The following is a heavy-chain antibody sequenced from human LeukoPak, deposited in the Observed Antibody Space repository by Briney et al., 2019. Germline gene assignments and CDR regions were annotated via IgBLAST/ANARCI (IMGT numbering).Heavy chain of an antibody. V-gene: IGHV3-48*03. CDR1: RFSFSSYE. CDR3: ARGRAGYSSSWGI. J-gene: IGHJ3*02. D-gene: IGHD6-13*01. CDR2: ISSSGSTI. Sequence: GGSQRLSCVASRFSFSSYEMNWVRQAPGKGLEWLSYISSSGSTIFYADSVKGRFTISRDNAKNSLYLQMNRLRAEDTAVYYCARGRAGYSSSWGIWGQGTMVTVSS.